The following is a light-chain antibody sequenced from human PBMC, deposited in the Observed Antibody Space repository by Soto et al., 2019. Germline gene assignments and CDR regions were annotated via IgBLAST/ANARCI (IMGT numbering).Light chain of an antibody. J-gene: IGLJ3*02. Sequence: QSVLTQPPSVSGAPGQRVTISCTGSSSNIGAGYDVHWYQQLPGRAPKLLIYDNNNRPSGVPDRFSGSKSGTSASLAITVLQAEDEADYYCQSYDSSRWVFGGGTKVTVL. CDR3: QSYDSSRWV. CDR2: DNN. V-gene: IGLV1-40*01. CDR1: SSNIGAGYD.